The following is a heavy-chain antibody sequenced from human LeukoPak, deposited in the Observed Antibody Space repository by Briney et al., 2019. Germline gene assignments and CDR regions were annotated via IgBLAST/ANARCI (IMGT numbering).Heavy chain of an antibody. CDR1: GYTFTDYY. Sequence: ATVKISCKVSGYTFTDYYMHWVRQAPGQGLEWMGIINPSGGSTSYAQKFQGRVTMTRDTSTSTVYMELSRLSSDDTAVYYCARDAEDFDYWGQGTLVTVSS. CDR2: INPSGGST. V-gene: IGHV1-46*01. CDR3: ARDAEDFDY. D-gene: IGHD1-14*01. J-gene: IGHJ4*02.